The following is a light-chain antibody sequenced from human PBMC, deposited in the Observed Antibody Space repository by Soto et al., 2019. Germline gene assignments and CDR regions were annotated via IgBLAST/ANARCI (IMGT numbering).Light chain of an antibody. V-gene: IGKV3-20*01. CDR3: QQYGSSPPWT. J-gene: IGKJ1*01. CDR1: QSVSSSY. CDR2: GAS. Sequence: EIVLTQSPGTLSLSPGERATLSCRASQSVSSSYLAWYQQKPGRAPRLLIYGASSRATGIPDRFSGSGSGTDSTLTISRLEPEDFAVYYCQQYGSSPPWTFGQGTKVEIK.